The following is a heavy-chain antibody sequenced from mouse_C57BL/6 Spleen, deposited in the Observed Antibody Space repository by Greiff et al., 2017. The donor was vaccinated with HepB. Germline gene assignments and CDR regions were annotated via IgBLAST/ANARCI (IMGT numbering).Heavy chain of an antibody. CDR3: ARAGGSLYAMDY. D-gene: IGHD1-1*01. J-gene: IGHJ4*01. CDR1: GYTFTSYW. V-gene: IGHV1-52*01. CDR2: IDPSDSET. Sequence: QVQLQQPGAELVRPGSSVKLSCKASGYTFTSYWMHWVKQRPIQGLEWIGNIDPSDSETHYNQKFKDKATLTVDKASSTAYMQLSSLTSDDSAVYYCARAGGSLYAMDYWGQGTSVTVSS.